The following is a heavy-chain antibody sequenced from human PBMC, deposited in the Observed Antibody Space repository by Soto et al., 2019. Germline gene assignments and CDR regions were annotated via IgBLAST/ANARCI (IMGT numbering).Heavy chain of an antibody. D-gene: IGHD1-1*01. CDR1: GFTFSSYG. J-gene: IGHJ4*02. CDR3: AKGSWNDELLFDY. CDR2: ISYDGSNK. Sequence: PGGSLRLSCAASGFTFSSYGMHWVRQAPGKGLEWAAVISYDGSNKYYADSVKGRFTISRDNSKNTLYLQMNSLRAEDTAVYYCAKGSWNDELLFDYWGQGTLVTVSS. V-gene: IGHV3-30*18.